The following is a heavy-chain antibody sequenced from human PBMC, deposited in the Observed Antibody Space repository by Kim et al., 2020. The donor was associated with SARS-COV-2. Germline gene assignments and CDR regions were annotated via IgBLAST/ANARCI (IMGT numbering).Heavy chain of an antibody. D-gene: IGHD2-15*01. J-gene: IGHJ3*02. V-gene: IGHV1-69*02. CDR3: ASPVVAPKAFDI. Sequence: YAQKFQGRVAITADKTASTAYMELSSLRAEDTAVYYCASPVVAPKAFDIWGQGTMVTVSS.